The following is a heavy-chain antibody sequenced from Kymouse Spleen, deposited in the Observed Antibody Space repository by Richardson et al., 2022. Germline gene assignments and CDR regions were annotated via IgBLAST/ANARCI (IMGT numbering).Heavy chain of an antibody. Sequence: EVQLVESGGGLVQPGGSLRLSCAASGFTFSSYWMSWVRQAPGKGLEWVANIKQDGSEKYYVDSVKGRFTISRDNAKNSLYLQMNSLRAEDTAVYYCARDPRYSSSSGYYYYGMDVWGQGTTVTVSS. CDR3: ARDPRYSSSSGYYYYGMDV. J-gene: IGHJ6*02. V-gene: IGHV3-7*01. CDR1: GFTFSSYW. CDR2: IKQDGSEK. D-gene: IGHD6-6*01.